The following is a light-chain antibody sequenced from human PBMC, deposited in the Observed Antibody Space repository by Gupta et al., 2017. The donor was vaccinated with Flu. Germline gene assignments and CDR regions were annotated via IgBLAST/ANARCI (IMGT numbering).Light chain of an antibody. V-gene: IGLV1-47*01. CDR1: SSNIGSNY. Sequence: QSVVTQPPSASGTPGQRVTILCSGSSSNIGSNYVYWYQQFPGTAPKLLISRNNQRPSGVTDRFSGSKSGTSASLAISGLRSEDEADYYCAAWDDSLSGPVFGGGTKLTVL. CDR3: AAWDDSLSGPV. CDR2: RNN. J-gene: IGLJ3*02.